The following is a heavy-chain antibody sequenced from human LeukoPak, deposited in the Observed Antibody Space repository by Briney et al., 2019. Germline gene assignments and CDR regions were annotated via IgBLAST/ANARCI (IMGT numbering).Heavy chain of an antibody. V-gene: IGHV3-48*01. CDR3: ARDGSGRVPEMSAPDY. CDR2: IRSSSRTI. Sequence: GGSLRLSCAASGFTFSSYIMNWVRQAPGEGLEWVSYIRSSSRTIYYADSVKGRFTISRDNAKNSLFLQMNSLRAEDTAVYYCARDGSGRVPEMSAPDYWGQGTLVTVSS. CDR1: GFTFSSYI. J-gene: IGHJ4*02. D-gene: IGHD3-10*01.